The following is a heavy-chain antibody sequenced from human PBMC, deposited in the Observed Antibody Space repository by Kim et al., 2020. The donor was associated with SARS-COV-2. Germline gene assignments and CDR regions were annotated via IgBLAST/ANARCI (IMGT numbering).Heavy chain of an antibody. Sequence: GGSLRLSCAASGFTFSSYAMSWVRQAPGKGLEWVSAISGSGGSTYYPDSVKARFTISRDNSKNTLYLQMNSLRAEDTAVYYCAKDLASGSYNWFDPWGQGTLVTVSS. CDR2: ISGSGGST. V-gene: IGHV3-23*01. CDR3: AKDLASGSYNWFDP. D-gene: IGHD3-10*01. J-gene: IGHJ5*02. CDR1: GFTFSSYA.